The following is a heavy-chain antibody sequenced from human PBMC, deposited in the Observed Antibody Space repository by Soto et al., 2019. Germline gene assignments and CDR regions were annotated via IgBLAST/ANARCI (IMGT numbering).Heavy chain of an antibody. CDR1: AFTFSTYA. CDR3: ARPYCSGGICYYYFDY. V-gene: IGHV3-33*01. Sequence: PGGSLRLSCAVSAFTFSTYAMHWVRQAPGKGLEWVAVIYYDGSNKYYADSVKGRFTISRDNSKNTLYLQMNSLRAEDTAVYYCARPYCSGGICYYYFDYWGQGTLVTVSS. D-gene: IGHD2-15*01. J-gene: IGHJ4*02. CDR2: IYYDGSNK.